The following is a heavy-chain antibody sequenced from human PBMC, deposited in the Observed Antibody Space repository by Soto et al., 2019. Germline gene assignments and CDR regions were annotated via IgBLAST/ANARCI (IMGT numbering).Heavy chain of an antibody. V-gene: IGHV3-30-3*01. J-gene: IGHJ6*02. D-gene: IGHD1-1*01. CDR1: GFTFGTYA. Sequence: GGSLRLSCVASGFTFGTYAIHWVRQAPGKGLQWVALIAYEGSNTYYADSVKGRFTVSRDNSKSTLYLQMNSLRPEDTGVYYCARVTPGNNLYYFSGMDVWGQGTSVTVSS. CDR3: ARVTPGNNLYYFSGMDV. CDR2: IAYEGSNT.